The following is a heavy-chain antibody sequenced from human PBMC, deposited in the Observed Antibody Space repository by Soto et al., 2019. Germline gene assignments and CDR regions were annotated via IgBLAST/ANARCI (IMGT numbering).Heavy chain of an antibody. J-gene: IGHJ4*02. V-gene: IGHV4-39*01. Sequence: SETLSLTCTVPGGSISSSSYYWGWIRQPPGKGLERIGSIYYSGSTYYNPSLKSRVTISVDTSKNQFSLKLSSVTAADTAVYYCARLIGSSSWYGPFDYWGQGTLVTVSS. CDR2: IYYSGST. CDR3: ARLIGSSSWYGPFDY. D-gene: IGHD6-13*01. CDR1: GGSISSSSYY.